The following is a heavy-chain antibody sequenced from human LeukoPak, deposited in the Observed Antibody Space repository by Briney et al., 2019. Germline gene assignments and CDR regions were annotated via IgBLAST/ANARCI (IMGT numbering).Heavy chain of an antibody. J-gene: IGHJ4*02. CDR3: ARGGHSGYDDFDY. Sequence: GSLRLSCAASGFTFSSYEMNWVRQAPGKGLEWVSYISSSGSTIYYADSVKGRFTISRDNAKNSLYLQMNSLRAEDTAVYYCARGGHSGYDDFDYWGQGTLVTVSS. V-gene: IGHV3-48*03. D-gene: IGHD5-12*01. CDR1: GFTFSSYE. CDR2: ISSSGSTI.